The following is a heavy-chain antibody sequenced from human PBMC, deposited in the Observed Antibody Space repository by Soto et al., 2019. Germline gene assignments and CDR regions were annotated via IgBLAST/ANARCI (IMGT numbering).Heavy chain of an antibody. V-gene: IGHV4-34*01. CDR2: TNHSGST. CDR3: GRDSFTMFGVVKGYYGMDV. J-gene: IGHJ6*02. CDR1: GGSFSGYY. Sequence: SETLSLTCAVYGGSFSGYYWSWIRQPPGKGLEWIGETNHSGSTNYNPSPKRRSTISVDTSKSQFSLKLSCVTAADTAVYYCGRDSFTMFGVVKGYYGMDVWGQGTKVTVSS. D-gene: IGHD3-3*01.